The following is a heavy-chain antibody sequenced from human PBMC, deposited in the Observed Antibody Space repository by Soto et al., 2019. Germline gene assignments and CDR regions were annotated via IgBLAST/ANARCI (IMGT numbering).Heavy chain of an antibody. J-gene: IGHJ4*02. CDR1: GFTFSSYS. D-gene: IGHD3-22*01. V-gene: IGHV3-21*01. CDR2: ISSSSSYI. Sequence: EVQLVESRGGLVKPGGSLRLSCAASGFTFSSYSMNWVRQAPGKGLEWVSSISSSSSYIYYADSVKGRFTISRDNAKNSLYLQMNSLRAEDTAVYYCARDYYDSSGYREFDYWGQGTLVTVSS. CDR3: ARDYYDSSGYREFDY.